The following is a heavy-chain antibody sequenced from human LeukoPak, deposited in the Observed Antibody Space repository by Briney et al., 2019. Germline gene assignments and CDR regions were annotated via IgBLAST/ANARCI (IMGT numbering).Heavy chain of an antibody. CDR3: ARDLSLGRHRDGEPFDS. CDR2: ISGYNGNT. Sequence: ASVKVSCKTSGYIFTNHGISWVRQAPGQGLEWMGWISGYNGNTNYVQKFRGRITMTTDTSTSTAYLQLRSLSSDDTALYYCARDLSLGRHRDGEPFDSWGQGTLVTVSS. J-gene: IGHJ4*02. V-gene: IGHV1-18*01. CDR1: GYIFTNHG. D-gene: IGHD4-17*01.